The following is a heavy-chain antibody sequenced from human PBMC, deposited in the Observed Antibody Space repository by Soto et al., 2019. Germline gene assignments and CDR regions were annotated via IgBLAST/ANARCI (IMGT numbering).Heavy chain of an antibody. J-gene: IGHJ6*03. V-gene: IGHV5-51*01. CDR2: IYPGDSDT. CDR3: ARHRVVAATAHNNYYYYYYMDV. CDR1: GYSFTSYW. D-gene: IGHD2-15*01. Sequence: PGESLKISCKGSGYSFTSYWIGWVRQMPGKGLEWMGIIYPGDSDTRYSPSFQGQVTISADKSISTAYLQWSSLKASDTAMYYCARHRVVAATAHNNYYYYYYMDVWGKGT.